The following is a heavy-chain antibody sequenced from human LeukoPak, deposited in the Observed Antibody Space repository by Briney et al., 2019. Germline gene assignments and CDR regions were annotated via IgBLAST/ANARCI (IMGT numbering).Heavy chain of an antibody. V-gene: IGHV4-4*07. CDR3: ARQYYGSGSQVPCFDP. CDR2: IYTSGST. D-gene: IGHD3-10*01. CDR1: GGSISSYY. Sequence: TSETLSLTCTVSGGSISSYYWSWIRQPAGKGLEWIGRIYTSGSTNYNPPLKSRVTMSVDTSKNQFSLKLSSVTAADTAVYYCARQYYGSGSQVPCFDPWGQGTLVTVSS. J-gene: IGHJ5*02.